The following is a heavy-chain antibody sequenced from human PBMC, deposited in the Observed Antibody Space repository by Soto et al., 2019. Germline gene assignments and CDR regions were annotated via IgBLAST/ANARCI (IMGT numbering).Heavy chain of an antibody. J-gene: IGHJ6*02. V-gene: IGHV3-21*01. Sequence: EVQLVESGGGLVKPGGSLRLCCAASGFTFSSYSMNWVRQAPGKGLEWVSSISSSSSYIYYADSVKGRFTISRDNAKNSLYLQMNSLRAEDTAVYYCAGGMGGMDVWGQGTTVTVSS. CDR1: GFTFSSYS. CDR3: AGGMGGMDV. D-gene: IGHD3-16*01. CDR2: ISSSSSYI.